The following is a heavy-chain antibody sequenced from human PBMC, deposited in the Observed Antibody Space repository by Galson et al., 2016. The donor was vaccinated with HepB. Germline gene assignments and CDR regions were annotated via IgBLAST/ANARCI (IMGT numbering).Heavy chain of an antibody. J-gene: IGHJ6*03. Sequence: SLRLSCAASGFTFRSYGMHWVRQAPGKGLEWVAVISYDGNYKYYADAVKGRFTISRDDSKNTVVLQMNSLRAEDTAVYYCAESGSSSSYQYMDVWGKGTTVSVSS. D-gene: IGHD6-6*01. CDR2: ISYDGNYK. CDR3: AESGSSSSYQYMDV. V-gene: IGHV3-30*18. CDR1: GFTFRSYG.